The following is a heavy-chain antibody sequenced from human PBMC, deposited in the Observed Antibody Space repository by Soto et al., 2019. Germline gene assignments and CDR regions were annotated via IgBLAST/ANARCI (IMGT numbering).Heavy chain of an antibody. CDR3: ARDRQLVTVPLDY. CDR2: INAGNGNT. CDR1: GYTFTSYA. Sequence: ASVKVSCKASGYTFTSYAMHWVRQAPGQRLEWMGWINAGNGNTKYSQKFQGRVTITRDTSASTAYMELSGLRSEDTAVYYCARDRQLVTVPLDYWGQGTLVTVSS. V-gene: IGHV1-3*01. J-gene: IGHJ4*02. D-gene: IGHD6-13*01.